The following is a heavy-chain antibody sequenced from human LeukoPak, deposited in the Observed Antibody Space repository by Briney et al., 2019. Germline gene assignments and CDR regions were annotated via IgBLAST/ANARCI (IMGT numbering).Heavy chain of an antibody. CDR1: GGSISNYY. CDR2: ISYSGST. D-gene: IGHD2-8*02. CDR3: AREAGGPFDY. J-gene: IGHJ4*02. V-gene: IGHV4-59*12. Sequence: KPSETLSLTCTVSGGSISNYYWIWIRQPPGKGLQWIGHISYSGSTNYNPSLKSRVTMSVDTSKNQFSLKLSSVTAADTAVYYCAREAGGPFDYWGQGTLVTVSS.